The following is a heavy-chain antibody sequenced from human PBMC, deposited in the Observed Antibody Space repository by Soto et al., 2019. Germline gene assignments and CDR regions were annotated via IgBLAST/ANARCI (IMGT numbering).Heavy chain of an antibody. Sequence: GASVKVSCKASGYTFTSYGISWVRQAPGQGLEWMGWISAYNGNTNYAQKLQGRVTMTTDTSTTTAYMELGSLRSDDTAVYYCARSQYIVVVPSPLLAWFDAWGQGTVVTVSS. CDR2: ISAYNGNT. V-gene: IGHV1-18*01. D-gene: IGHD2-15*01. J-gene: IGHJ5*02. CDR3: ARSQYIVVVPSPLLAWFDA. CDR1: GYTFTSYG.